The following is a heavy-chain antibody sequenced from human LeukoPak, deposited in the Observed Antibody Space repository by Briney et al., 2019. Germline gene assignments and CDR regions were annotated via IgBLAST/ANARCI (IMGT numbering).Heavy chain of an antibody. V-gene: IGHV5-51*01. J-gene: IGHJ4*02. D-gene: IGHD2-2*02. CDR3: ARTYCSSTSCYKDY. Sequence: GESLKISCKASGYTFTTYWIGWVRQAPGKGLEWMGIIYPADSSTEYSPSFQGQVTISVDKSVNTACLQWSSLKASDTAMYYCARTYCSSTSCYKDYWGQGTLVTVSS. CDR1: GYTFTTYW. CDR2: IYPADSST.